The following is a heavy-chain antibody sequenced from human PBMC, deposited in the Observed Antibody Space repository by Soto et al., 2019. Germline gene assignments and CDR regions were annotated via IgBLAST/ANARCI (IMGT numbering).Heavy chain of an antibody. CDR2: MWYDGTNI. CDR1: GFSLSNYV. Sequence: QLQLVESGGGVVQPGRSLRLSCSASGFSLSNYVMHWVRQAPGKGPEWVAVMWYDGTNIYYADSVKGRFTISRDNSKDTLFLQMNNLRAEDTAVYYCARGYSSAGSEDESVFDYGGQGTLVTVSP. D-gene: IGHD2-15*01. CDR3: ARGYSSAGSEDESVFDY. V-gene: IGHV3-33*01. J-gene: IGHJ4*02.